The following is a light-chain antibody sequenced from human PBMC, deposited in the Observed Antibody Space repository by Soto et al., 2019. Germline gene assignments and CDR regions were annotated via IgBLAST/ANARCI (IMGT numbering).Light chain of an antibody. CDR3: QQYNNWPLT. Sequence: EIVLTQSPATLSVSPGERATLSCRASQSVSSNLAWYQQKPGQDPRLLIYGASTRATGMPARFSGSGSGTEFTLTISSLQSEDFAVYDCQQYNNWPLTFGGCTKVDIK. V-gene: IGKV3-15*01. CDR2: GAS. J-gene: IGKJ4*01. CDR1: QSVSSN.